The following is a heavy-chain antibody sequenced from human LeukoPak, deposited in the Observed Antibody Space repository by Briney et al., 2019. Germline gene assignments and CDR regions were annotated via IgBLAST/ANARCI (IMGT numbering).Heavy chain of an antibody. Sequence: GGSLRLSCAASGFTFSSYAMHWVRQAPGKGLEWVAVISYDGSNKYYADSVKGRFTISRDNSKNTLYLQMNSLRAEDTAVYYCARVGRQQLVFLIDYWGQGTLVTVSS. CDR2: ISYDGSNK. J-gene: IGHJ4*02. V-gene: IGHV3-30-3*01. CDR3: ARVGRQQLVFLIDY. D-gene: IGHD6-13*01. CDR1: GFTFSSYA.